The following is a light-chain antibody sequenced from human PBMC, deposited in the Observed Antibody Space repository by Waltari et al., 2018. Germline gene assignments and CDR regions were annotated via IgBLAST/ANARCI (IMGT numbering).Light chain of an antibody. CDR2: EDN. CDR1: SGSIASNY. Sequence: NFMLTQPHSVSESPGKTVTISCTRSSGSIASNYVQWYQQRPGSAPTTVIYEDNQRPSGGPDRFSGSIDSSANSASLTISGQKTEDEADYYCQSYDSSNPWVFGGGTKLTVL. J-gene: IGLJ3*02. V-gene: IGLV6-57*04. CDR3: QSYDSSNPWV.